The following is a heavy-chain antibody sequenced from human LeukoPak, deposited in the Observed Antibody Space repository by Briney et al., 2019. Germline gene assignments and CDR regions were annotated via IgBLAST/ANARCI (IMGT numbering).Heavy chain of an antibody. J-gene: IGHJ4*02. CDR3: ARDYSGSYYAHY. D-gene: IGHD1-26*01. Sequence: GGSLRLSCAASGFTFSSYSMNWVRQAPGKGLEWVSYISSTSSTIYYADSVKGRFTISRDNSKNTLYLQMNSLRAEDTAVYYCARDYSGSYYAHYWGQGTLVTVSS. V-gene: IGHV3-48*01. CDR1: GFTFSSYS. CDR2: ISSTSSTI.